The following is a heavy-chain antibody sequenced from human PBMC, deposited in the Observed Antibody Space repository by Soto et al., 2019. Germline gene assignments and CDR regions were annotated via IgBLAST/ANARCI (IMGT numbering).Heavy chain of an antibody. Sequence: ASVKVSCKASGYTFTSYDINWVRQATGQGLEWMGWMNPNSGNTGYAQKFQGRVTMTRNTSISTAYMELSSLRSEDTAVYYCARGPRAFGELFIDYWGQGTLVTVSS. CDR2: MNPNSGNT. CDR1: GYTFTSYD. CDR3: ARGPRAFGELFIDY. D-gene: IGHD3-10*01. J-gene: IGHJ4*02. V-gene: IGHV1-8*01.